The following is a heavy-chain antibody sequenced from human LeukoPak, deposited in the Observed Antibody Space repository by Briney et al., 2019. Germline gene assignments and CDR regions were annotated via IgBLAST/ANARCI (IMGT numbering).Heavy chain of an antibody. V-gene: IGHV1-2*02. CDR1: GYTFTGYY. Sequence: ASVKVSCKASGYTFTGYYMYWVRQAPGQGLEWMGWINPNSGGTNYAQKFQGRVTMTRDTSISTAYMELSRLRSDDTAVYYCAREDYGGNSNWFDPWGQGTLVTVSS. CDR2: INPNSGGT. CDR3: AREDYGGNSNWFDP. D-gene: IGHD4-23*01. J-gene: IGHJ5*02.